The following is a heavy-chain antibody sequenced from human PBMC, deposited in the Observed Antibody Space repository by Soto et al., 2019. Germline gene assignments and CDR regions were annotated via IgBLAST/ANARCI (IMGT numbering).Heavy chain of an antibody. V-gene: IGHV1-18*01. J-gene: IGHJ4*02. Sequence: QVQLVQSGAEVKKPGASVKVSCKASGYTFTSYGISWVRQAPGQGREWMGWISAYSGSTNYAQKLQGRVTMTTDTSTSTAYMEMRSLRSDDTAVYDCASRIAAAVALDFWGQGTLVTVSS. CDR2: ISAYSGST. CDR3: ASRIAAAVALDF. CDR1: GYTFTSYG. D-gene: IGHD6-13*01.